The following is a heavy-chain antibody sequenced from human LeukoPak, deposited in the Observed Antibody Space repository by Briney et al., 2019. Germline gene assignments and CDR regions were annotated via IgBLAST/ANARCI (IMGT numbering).Heavy chain of an antibody. V-gene: IGHV4-34*01. CDR2: INHSGST. Sequence: PSETLSLTCAVYGGSFSGYYWSWIRQPPGKGLEWIGEINHSGSTNYNPSLKSRVTISVDTSKNQFSLKLSSVTAADTAVYYCARSTVAAASDYWGQGTLVTVSS. D-gene: IGHD6-13*01. J-gene: IGHJ4*02. CDR1: GGSFSGYY. CDR3: ARSTVAAASDY.